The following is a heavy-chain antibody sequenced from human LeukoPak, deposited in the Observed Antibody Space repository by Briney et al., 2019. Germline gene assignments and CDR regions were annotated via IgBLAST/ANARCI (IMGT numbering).Heavy chain of an antibody. CDR2: IASGGSST. CDR3: ARGRPHGNDY. J-gene: IGHJ4*02. V-gene: IGHV3-74*01. CDR1: GLTSRGTW. D-gene: IGHD4-23*01. Sequence: PGGPLRPSCEPPGLTSRGTWITWAGQAPGRGWGWDSRIASGGSSTTYADSVKGRFSISRDNAKNTLYLQMNSLRVEDTAVYYCARGRPHGNDYWGQGTLVTVSS.